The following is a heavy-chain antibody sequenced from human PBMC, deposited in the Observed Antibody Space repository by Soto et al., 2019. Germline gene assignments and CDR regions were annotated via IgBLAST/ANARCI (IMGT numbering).Heavy chain of an antibody. CDR1: GGPISSGDYY. CDR2: IYYSGST. CDR3: ARVRRVAATPLDLMYYFDY. V-gene: IGHV4-30-4*01. D-gene: IGHD2-15*01. J-gene: IGHJ4*02. Sequence: SETLSLTCTVSGGPISSGDYYWSWIRQPPGKGLEWIGYIYYSGSTYYNPSLKSRVTISVDTSKNQFSLKLSSVTAADTAVYYCARVRRVAATPLDLMYYFDYWGQGTLVTVSS.